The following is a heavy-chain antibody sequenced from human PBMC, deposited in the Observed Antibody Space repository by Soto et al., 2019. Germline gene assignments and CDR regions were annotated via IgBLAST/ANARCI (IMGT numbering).Heavy chain of an antibody. V-gene: IGHV1-69*13. CDR1: GGTFSSYA. D-gene: IGHD6-19*01. CDR2: IIPIFGTA. J-gene: IGHJ4*01. Sequence: SVNVSFKASGGTFSSYAISWVRQAPGQGLELMGGIIPIFGTANYAQKFQGRVTITAXXXXXXAXIELRSLRTEDTAVYYCARGFGSGFHYWG. CDR3: ARGFGSGFHY.